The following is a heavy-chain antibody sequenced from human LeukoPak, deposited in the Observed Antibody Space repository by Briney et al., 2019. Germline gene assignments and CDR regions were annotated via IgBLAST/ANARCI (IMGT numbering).Heavy chain of an antibody. CDR1: DGSINSYY. J-gene: IGHJ6*02. V-gene: IGHV4-59*01. CDR2: IYYNGNT. CDR3: ARGRSNYYGMDV. D-gene: IGHD1-26*01. Sequence: SETLSFTCSVSDGSINSYYWNWIRRPPGKGLEWIGYIYYNGNTNYSPSLKSRVTMSVDTSKNLFSLKVSSVTAADTAVYYCARGRSNYYGMDVWGQGTTVTVSS.